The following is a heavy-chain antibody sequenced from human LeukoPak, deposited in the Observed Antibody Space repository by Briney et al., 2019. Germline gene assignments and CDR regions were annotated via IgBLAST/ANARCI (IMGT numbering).Heavy chain of an antibody. V-gene: IGHV1-69*13. CDR2: IIPIFGTA. Sequence: SVKVSCKASGGTFSSYAISWVRQAPGQGLEWMGGIIPIFGTANYAQKFQGRVTITADESTSTVYMELSSLRSEDTAVYYCAMQPGIAAAGTFDYWGQGTLVTVSS. J-gene: IGHJ4*02. CDR3: AMQPGIAAAGTFDY. CDR1: GGTFSSYA. D-gene: IGHD6-13*01.